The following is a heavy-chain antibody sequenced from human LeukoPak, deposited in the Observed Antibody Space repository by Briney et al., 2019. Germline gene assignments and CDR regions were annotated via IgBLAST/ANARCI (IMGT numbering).Heavy chain of an antibody. Sequence: PSETLSLTCTVSGGSISSSSYYWSWIRQPPGKGLEWIGSIYYSGSTYYNPSLKSRVTISADTSKNQFSLKLSSVTAADTAVYYCARQRGYYDSSGYYPGYWGQGTLVTVSS. CDR2: IYYSGST. D-gene: IGHD3-22*01. V-gene: IGHV4-39*01. CDR1: GGSISSSSYY. CDR3: ARQRGYYDSSGYYPGY. J-gene: IGHJ4*02.